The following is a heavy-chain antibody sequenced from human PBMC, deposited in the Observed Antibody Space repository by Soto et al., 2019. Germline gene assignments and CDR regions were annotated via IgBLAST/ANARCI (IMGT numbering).Heavy chain of an antibody. Sequence: PSETLSLTCTVSGGSISSGGYYWSWIRQHPGKGLEWIGYIYYSGSTYYNPSLKSRVTISVDTSKNQFSLKLSSVTAADTAVYYCATSQQLVSLFDIWGQGTMVTVSS. D-gene: IGHD6-6*01. CDR1: GGSISSGGYY. CDR3: ATSQQLVSLFDI. CDR2: IYYSGST. J-gene: IGHJ3*02. V-gene: IGHV4-31*03.